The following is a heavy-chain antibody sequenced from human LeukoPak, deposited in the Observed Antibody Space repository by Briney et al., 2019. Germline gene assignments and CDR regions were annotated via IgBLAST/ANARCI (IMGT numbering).Heavy chain of an antibody. CDR3: ARLVYYGSGSYYFFDY. CDR1: GGSLSSYY. V-gene: IGHV4-59*08. CDR2: IYYSGTT. D-gene: IGHD3-10*01. J-gene: IGHJ4*02. Sequence: SETLSLTCTVSGGSLSSYYWSWIRQPPGKGLEWIGYIYYSGTTNYNPSLKSRITISVDTSKDQFSLRLSSVTAADTAVYYCARLVYYGSGSYYFFDYWGQGTLVTVSS.